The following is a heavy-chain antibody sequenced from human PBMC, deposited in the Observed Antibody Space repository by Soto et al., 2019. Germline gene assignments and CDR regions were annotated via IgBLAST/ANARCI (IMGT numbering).Heavy chain of an antibody. CDR2: INAGNGNT. CDR1: GYTFTSYA. D-gene: IGHD4-17*01. J-gene: IGHJ5*02. V-gene: IGHV1-3*01. Sequence: ASVKVSCTASGYTFTSYAMHWVRQAPGQRLEWMGWINAGNGNTKYSQKFQGRVTITRDTSASTAYMGLSSLRSEDTAVYYCARVRTTRAWFDPWGQGTLVTVSS. CDR3: ARVRTTRAWFDP.